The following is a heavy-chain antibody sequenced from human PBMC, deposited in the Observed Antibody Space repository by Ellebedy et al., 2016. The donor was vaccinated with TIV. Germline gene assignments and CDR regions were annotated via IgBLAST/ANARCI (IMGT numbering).Heavy chain of an antibody. D-gene: IGHD3-3*01. CDR2: LYSGGTT. J-gene: IGHJ1*01. V-gene: IGHV3-53*01. Sequence: GESLKISCAVSGFTVSSNYMNWVRQAPGKGLEWVSVLYSGGTTLYADSVKGRFTISRDNSTNTLYLQMNNLRAEDTAVYYFARGIGTIYGPEPLRPWGQGTLVTVSS. CDR1: GFTVSSNY. CDR3: ARGIGTIYGPEPLRP.